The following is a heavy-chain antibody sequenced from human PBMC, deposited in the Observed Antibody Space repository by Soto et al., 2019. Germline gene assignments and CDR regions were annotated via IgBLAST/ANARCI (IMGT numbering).Heavy chain of an antibody. D-gene: IGHD3-22*01. CDR2: IIPIFGTA. J-gene: IGHJ5*02. V-gene: IGHV1-69*06. Sequence: QVQLVQSGAEVKKPGSSVKVSCKASGGTFSSYAISWVRQAPGQGLEWMGGIIPIFGTANYEQKFQGRVTITADKYTRTAYMELSSLRSEEKAVYYCASHYYYDSSGYNWFDPWGQGTLVTVSS. CDR3: ASHYYYDSSGYNWFDP. CDR1: GGTFSSYA.